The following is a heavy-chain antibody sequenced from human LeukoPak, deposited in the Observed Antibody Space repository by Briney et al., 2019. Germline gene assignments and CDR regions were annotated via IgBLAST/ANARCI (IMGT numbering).Heavy chain of an antibody. CDR3: ARGNSPYSSLSV. CDR1: GGSFSGYY. V-gene: IGHV4-34*01. Sequence: PSETLSLTCAVYGGSFSGYYWTWIRQPPGKGLEWIGEIHYSGRINYNPSLKSRVTISVDTSKNQFSLTLSSVTAADTAVYYCARGNSPYSSLSVWGQGTLVTVSS. J-gene: IGHJ4*02. CDR2: IHYSGRI. D-gene: IGHD6-6*01.